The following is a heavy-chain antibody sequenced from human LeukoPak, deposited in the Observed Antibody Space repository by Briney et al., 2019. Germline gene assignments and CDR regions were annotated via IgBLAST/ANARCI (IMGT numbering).Heavy chain of an antibody. CDR2: FDPEDGET. CDR3: ATDPLRGGSYKDDY. J-gene: IGHJ4*02. CDR1: GYTLTELS. D-gene: IGHD1-26*01. Sequence: ASVKVSCKVSGYTLTELSMHWVRQAPGKGLEWMGGFDPEDGETIYAQKFQGRVTMTEDTSTDTAYMELSSLRSEDTAVYYCATDPLRGGSYKDDYWGQGTLVTVSS. V-gene: IGHV1-24*01.